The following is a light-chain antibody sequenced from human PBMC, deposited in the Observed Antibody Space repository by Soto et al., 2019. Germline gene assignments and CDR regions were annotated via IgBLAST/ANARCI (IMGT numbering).Light chain of an antibody. CDR2: DAS. Sequence: EILLTQSPATLSLSPGERATLSFRASQSVSSYLAWYQQKPGQAPRLLIYDASSRATGIPDRFSGSGSGTDFTLTISRLEPEDFAVYYCQQYGSSITFGQGTRLEI. CDR3: QQYGSSIT. CDR1: QSVSSY. J-gene: IGKJ5*01. V-gene: IGKV3-20*01.